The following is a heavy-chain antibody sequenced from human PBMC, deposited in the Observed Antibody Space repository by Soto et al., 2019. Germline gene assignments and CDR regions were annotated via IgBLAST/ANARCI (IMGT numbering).Heavy chain of an antibody. D-gene: IGHD3-10*01. CDR3: ARFPSYYGSGSGWYMDV. CDR1: GGSFSGYY. Sequence: SETLSLTCAVYGGSFSGYYWSWIRQPPGKGLEWIGEINHVGSTNYNPSLKSLVTLSIDTSNNQFSLKLSSVTAADTAVYYCARFPSYYGSGSGWYMDVWGKGTTVTVSS. CDR2: INHVGST. V-gene: IGHV4-34*01. J-gene: IGHJ6*03.